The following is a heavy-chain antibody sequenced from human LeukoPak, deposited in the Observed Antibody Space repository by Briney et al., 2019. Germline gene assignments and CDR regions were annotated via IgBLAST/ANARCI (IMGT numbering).Heavy chain of an antibody. CDR1: GFTVSSNY. J-gene: IGHJ4*02. V-gene: IGHV3-66*01. Sequence: PGGSLRLSCTVSGFTVSSNYMSWVRQAPGKGLEWVSVIYSGGSTYYADSVKGRFTISRDNSKNTLYLQMNSLRAEDTAVYYCARDFDYFDYWGQGTLVTVSS. CDR2: IYSGGST. D-gene: IGHD3-3*01. CDR3: ARDFDYFDY.